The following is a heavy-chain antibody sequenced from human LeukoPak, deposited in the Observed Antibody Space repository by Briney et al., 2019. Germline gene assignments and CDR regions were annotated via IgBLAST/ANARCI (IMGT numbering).Heavy chain of an antibody. CDR2: IHDSGST. V-gene: IGHV4-59*08. D-gene: IGHD5-24*01. CDR3: ARLDAAAGRYLQFFY. Sequence: PSETLSLTCTVSVGSISNYYWSCIRQSPEKGLEWIGYIHDSGSTNYNPSLKSRVTISVDTSKNQFSLKLSSVTAADTAVYYCARLDAAAGRYLQFFYWGQGTLVTVSS. J-gene: IGHJ4*02. CDR1: VGSISNYY.